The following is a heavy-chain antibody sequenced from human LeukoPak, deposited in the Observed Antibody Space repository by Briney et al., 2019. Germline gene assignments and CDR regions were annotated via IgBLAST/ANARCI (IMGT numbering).Heavy chain of an antibody. CDR3: VRDWDHFDFDS. V-gene: IGHV3-7*01. J-gene: IGHJ5*01. Sequence: GGSLRLSCAASGFTFSSYWMSWVRQAPGKGLEWVANIKQDGSEKYYVDSVKGRFTISRDNAKNSLYLQMKSLRVEDTALYYCVRDWDHFDFDSWGQGTLVTVSS. CDR1: GFTFSSYW. D-gene: IGHD1-26*01. CDR2: IKQDGSEK.